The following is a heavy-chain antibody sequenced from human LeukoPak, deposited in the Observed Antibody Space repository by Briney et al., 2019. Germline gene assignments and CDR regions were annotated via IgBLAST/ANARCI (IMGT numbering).Heavy chain of an antibody. J-gene: IGHJ4*02. Sequence: GGSLRLSCAASGFTFSTYWMHWVRQAPGKGLEWVANIKQDGSEIDYVDSVKGRFTISRDNAKNSLDLQMNSLRVEDTAVYYCARGKLSFDYWGQGTLVTVSS. V-gene: IGHV3-7*01. CDR1: GFTFSTYW. D-gene: IGHD4-23*01. CDR2: IKQDGSEI. CDR3: ARGKLSFDY.